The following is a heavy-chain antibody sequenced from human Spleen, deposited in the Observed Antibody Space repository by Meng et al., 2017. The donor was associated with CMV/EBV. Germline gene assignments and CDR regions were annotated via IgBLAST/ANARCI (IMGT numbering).Heavy chain of an antibody. CDR3: ARDLGNSTGYLRYFDI. V-gene: IGHV3-21*01. J-gene: IGHJ4*02. CDR1: GFTFSVYS. Sequence: GGSLRLSCAASGFTFSVYSMNWVRQAPGKGLEWVSSISSSSTYIYYADSVKGRFTISRDNAQHSLYLQMDSLTAEDTAIYYCARDLGNSTGYLRYFDIWGQGTRVTVSS. D-gene: IGHD3-22*01. CDR2: ISSSSTYI.